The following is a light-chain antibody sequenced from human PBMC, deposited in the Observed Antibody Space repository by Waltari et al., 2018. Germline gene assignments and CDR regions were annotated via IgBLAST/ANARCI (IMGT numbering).Light chain of an antibody. CDR2: HVS. V-gene: IGLV3-21*02. CDR1: HIRTKN. Sequence: SYVLTQPPSVSVAPGQTATIDCGADHIRTKNVNWYQQGPGQAPVLALYHVSGRPAGIPDRLSGSNSGNTATLTSSGVEPGDEADYYCQVGDNDLVVFGGGTKLTVL. J-gene: IGLJ2*01. CDR3: QVGDNDLVV.